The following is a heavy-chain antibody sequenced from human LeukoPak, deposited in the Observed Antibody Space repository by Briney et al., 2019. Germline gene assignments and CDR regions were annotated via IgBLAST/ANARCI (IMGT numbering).Heavy chain of an antibody. Sequence: KSSETLSLTCSVSGGSISGSDYYWVWIRQPPGKGLEWIVSSYYGRNTYYNPSLRSRVTISVDTSKNHFSLNLSSMTAADTAVYYCATSSTNWGKGEDYWGQGTLVTVSS. CDR3: ATSSTNWGKGEDY. CDR1: GGSISGSDYY. V-gene: IGHV4-39*02. CDR2: SYYGRNT. J-gene: IGHJ4*02. D-gene: IGHD7-27*01.